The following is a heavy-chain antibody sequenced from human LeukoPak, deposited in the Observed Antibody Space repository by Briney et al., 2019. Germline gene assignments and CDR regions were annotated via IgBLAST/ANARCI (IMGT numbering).Heavy chain of an antibody. J-gene: IGHJ6*03. CDR3: ARSSGPRGYYYYYMDV. CDR1: GYTFTDYY. D-gene: IGHD3-22*01. CDR2: INTNTGNP. Sequence: ASVKVSCKASGYTFTDYYMHWVRQAPGQGLEWMGWINTNTGNPTYAQGFTGRFVFSLDTSVSTAYLQISSLKAEDTAVYYCARSSGPRGYYYYYMDVWGKGTTVTVSS. V-gene: IGHV7-4-1*02.